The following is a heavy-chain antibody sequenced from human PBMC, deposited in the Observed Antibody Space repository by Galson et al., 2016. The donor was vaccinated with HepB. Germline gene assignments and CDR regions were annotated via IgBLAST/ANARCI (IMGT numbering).Heavy chain of an antibody. J-gene: IGHJ4*02. Sequence: SETLSLTCTVSNGSLSRYFWSWIRQPAGKGLEWIGRIYSNGNTRYNSSLLSRVTMSLDMSKNQFSVRLISVTAADTAVYFCARERPTPSSDWPYCFDSWGQGALVTVSS. CDR3: ARERPTPSSDWPYCFDS. D-gene: IGHD6-25*01. V-gene: IGHV4-4*07. CDR2: IYSNGNT. CDR1: NGSLSRYF.